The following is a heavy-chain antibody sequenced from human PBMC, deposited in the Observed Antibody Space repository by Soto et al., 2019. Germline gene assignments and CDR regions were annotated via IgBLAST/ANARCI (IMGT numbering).Heavy chain of an antibody. CDR3: APRGIAAAGQFDY. D-gene: IGHD6-13*01. V-gene: IGHV5-51*01. CDR2: IYPGDSDT. Sequence: PGESLKISCKGSGYSFTSYWIGWVRQMPGKGLEWMGIIYPGDSDTRYSPSFQVQVTISADKSISTAYLQWRSLKASDPAMYYCAPRGIAAAGQFDYWGQGTLVTVSS. J-gene: IGHJ4*02. CDR1: GYSFTSYW.